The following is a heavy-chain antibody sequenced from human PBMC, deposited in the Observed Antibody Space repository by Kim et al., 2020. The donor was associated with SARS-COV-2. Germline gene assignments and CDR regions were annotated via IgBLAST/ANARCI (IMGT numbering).Heavy chain of an antibody. V-gene: IGHV4-4*02. Sequence: PSRKSRVTISVDKSKNQFALKLSSVTAADTAVYYCARVRRIAAAGIGIDYWGQGTLVTVSS. D-gene: IGHD6-13*01. J-gene: IGHJ4*02. CDR3: ARVRRIAAAGIGIDY.